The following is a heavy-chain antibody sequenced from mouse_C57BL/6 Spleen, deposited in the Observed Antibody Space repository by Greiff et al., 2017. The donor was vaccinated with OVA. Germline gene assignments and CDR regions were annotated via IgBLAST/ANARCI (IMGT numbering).Heavy chain of an antibody. Sequence: EVKLVESGPELVKPGASVKISCKASGYSFTGYYMNWVKQSPEKSLEWIGEINPSTGGTTYNQKFKAKATLTVDKSSSTAYMQLKSLTSEDSAVYYCARKGDYDGWGQGTLVTVSA. V-gene: IGHV1-42*01. D-gene: IGHD2-4*01. J-gene: IGHJ3*01. CDR3: ARKGDYDG. CDR2: INPSTGGT. CDR1: GYSFTGYY.